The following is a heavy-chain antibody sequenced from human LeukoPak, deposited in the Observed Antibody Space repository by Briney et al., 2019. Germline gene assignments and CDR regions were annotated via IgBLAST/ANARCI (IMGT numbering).Heavy chain of an antibody. CDR3: ARERVGDIVLMVYAPYYYYYMDV. Sequence: SETLSLTCTVSGGSISSYYWSWIRQPAGKGLEWIGRIYTSGSTNYNPSLKSRVTMSVDTSKNQFSLKLSSVTAADTAVYYCARERVGDIVLMVYAPYYYYYMDVWGKGTTVTVSS. V-gene: IGHV4-4*07. CDR1: GGSISSYY. D-gene: IGHD2-8*01. CDR2: IYTSGST. J-gene: IGHJ6*03.